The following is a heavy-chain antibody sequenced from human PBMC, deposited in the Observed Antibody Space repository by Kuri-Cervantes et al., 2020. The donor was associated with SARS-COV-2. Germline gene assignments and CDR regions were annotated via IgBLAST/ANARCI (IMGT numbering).Heavy chain of an antibody. J-gene: IGHJ6*04. CDR3: ARDLFTIFGQHSVGV. Sequence: ESLKISCTIPIGSISSSSYYWGWIRQPPGKGMEWIGSIYHSGSTYYNPSLKSRVTISVDTSKNQFSLKLSSVTAADTAVYYCARDLFTIFGQHSVGVWGKGTTVTVST. CDR1: IGSISSSSYY. D-gene: IGHD3-3*01. CDR2: IYHSGST. V-gene: IGHV4-39*07.